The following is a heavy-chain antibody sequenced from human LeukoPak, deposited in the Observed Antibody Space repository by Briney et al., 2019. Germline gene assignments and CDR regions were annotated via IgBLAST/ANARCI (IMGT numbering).Heavy chain of an antibody. V-gene: IGHV1-2*02. CDR2: VNPKSGGT. Sequence: ASVKVSCKASGYTXTGYYMHGVRQAPGQGLEWMGWVNPKSGGTNYAQKFQGRVTMTRDMSISTAYMELSRLRSDDTAVYYCARAPDCSGGRCYIRFDYWGQGTLVTVSS. CDR3: ARAPDCSGGRCYIRFDY. J-gene: IGHJ4*02. D-gene: IGHD2-15*01. CDR1: GYTXTGYY.